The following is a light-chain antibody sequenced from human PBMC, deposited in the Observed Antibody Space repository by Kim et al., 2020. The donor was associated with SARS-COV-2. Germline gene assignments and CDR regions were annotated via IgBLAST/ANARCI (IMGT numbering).Light chain of an antibody. J-gene: IGLJ2*01. CDR2: EDR. CDR1: ELGDKN. V-gene: IGLV3-1*01. Sequence: SYELTQPPSVSVSPGQTAIITCSGNELGDKNVCXYQQKAGQSPVLVIYEDRKRPSGIPERVSGSNSGNTATLTISGTQAMDEADSYCQAWDSRTVVFGG. CDR3: QAWDSRTVV.